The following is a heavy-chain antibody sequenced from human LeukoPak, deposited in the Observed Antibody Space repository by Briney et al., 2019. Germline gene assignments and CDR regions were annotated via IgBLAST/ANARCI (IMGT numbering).Heavy chain of an antibody. CDR3: AAGGLRFGESPFDY. Sequence: ASVKVSCKASGFTFISSAMQWVRQARGQRLEWIGWIVVGSGKTNYAQKFQERVTITRDMSTSTAYMELSSLRSEDTAVYYCAAGGLRFGESPFDYWGQGTLVTVSS. CDR1: GFTFISSA. J-gene: IGHJ4*02. V-gene: IGHV1-58*02. CDR2: IVVGSGKT. D-gene: IGHD3-10*01.